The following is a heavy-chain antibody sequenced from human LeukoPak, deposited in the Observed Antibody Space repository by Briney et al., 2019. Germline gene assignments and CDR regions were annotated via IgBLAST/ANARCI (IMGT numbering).Heavy chain of an antibody. Sequence: SETLSLTCSVSGGSISSYYWSWIRQPPGKGLEWIGYIYYSGSTNYNPSLKSRVTISVDTSKNQFSLKLSSVTAADTAVYYCARGHRRSMVRGVISHFDYWGQGTLVTVSS. J-gene: IGHJ4*02. CDR2: IYYSGST. V-gene: IGHV4-59*12. CDR1: GGSISSYY. CDR3: ARGHRRSMVRGVISHFDY. D-gene: IGHD3-10*01.